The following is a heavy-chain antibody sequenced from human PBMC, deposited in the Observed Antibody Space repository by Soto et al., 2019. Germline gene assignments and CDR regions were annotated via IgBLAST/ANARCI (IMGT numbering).Heavy chain of an antibody. CDR2: IYYSGNT. CDR1: GCSISSYY. D-gene: IGHD3-22*01. CDR3: ARATYYYDSSGYSDRVLDY. Sequence: PSETLSLTCTVSGCSISSYYWSWIRQPPGKGLEWIGYIYYSGNTYYNPSLKSRVTISEDTSKNQFSLKLSSVTAADTAVYYCARATYYYDSSGYSDRVLDYWGQGTLVTVSS. J-gene: IGHJ4*02. V-gene: IGHV4-59*12.